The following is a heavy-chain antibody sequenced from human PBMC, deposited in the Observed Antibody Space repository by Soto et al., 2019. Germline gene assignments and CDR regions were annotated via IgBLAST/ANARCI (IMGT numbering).Heavy chain of an antibody. D-gene: IGHD2-2*01. J-gene: IGHJ6*02. Sequence: GGSLRLSCTASGFPFSSYTMHWLRRAPGKGLEWVGIISIDGSRKYYADWLKGRIVISRDNSKDSLYLQMDTLRPDDTAIYYCARDTVTSLTPYQGFYYYGMDVWGQGTTVTVSS. CDR1: GFPFSSYT. CDR2: ISIDGSRK. CDR3: ARDTVTSLTPYQGFYYYGMDV. V-gene: IGHV3-30*09.